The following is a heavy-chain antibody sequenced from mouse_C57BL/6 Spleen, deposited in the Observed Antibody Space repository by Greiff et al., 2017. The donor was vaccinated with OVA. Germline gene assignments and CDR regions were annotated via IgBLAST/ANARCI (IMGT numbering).Heavy chain of an antibody. Sequence: EVKLVESGGGLVKPGGSLKLSCAASGFTFSSYAMSWVRQTPEKRLEWVATISDGGSYTYYPDNVKGRFTISRDNAKNNLYLQMSHLKSEDTAMYYCARYNFYYFDYWGQGTTLTVSS. CDR3: ARYNFYYFDY. D-gene: IGHD4-1*02. V-gene: IGHV5-4*03. CDR1: GFTFSSYA. CDR2: ISDGGSYT. J-gene: IGHJ2*01.